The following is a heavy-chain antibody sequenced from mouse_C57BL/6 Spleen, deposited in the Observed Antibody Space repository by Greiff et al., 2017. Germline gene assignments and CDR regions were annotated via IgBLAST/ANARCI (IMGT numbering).Heavy chain of an antibody. Sequence: DVKLVESGGDLVKPGGSLKLSCAASGFTFSSYGMSWVRQTPDKRLEWVATISSGGSYTYYPDSVKGRFTISRDNAKNTLYLQMSSLKSEDTAMYYCARRDYYGSSYVGYFDVWGTGTTVTVSS. D-gene: IGHD1-1*01. V-gene: IGHV5-6*02. J-gene: IGHJ1*03. CDR1: GFTFSSYG. CDR3: ARRDYYGSSYVGYFDV. CDR2: ISSGGSYT.